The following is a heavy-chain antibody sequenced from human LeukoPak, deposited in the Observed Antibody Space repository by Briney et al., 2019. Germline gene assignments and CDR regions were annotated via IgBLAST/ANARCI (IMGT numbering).Heavy chain of an antibody. V-gene: IGHV1-18*01. D-gene: IGHD2-15*01. CDR2: ISAYNGNT. CDR3: ARERYCSGGGCYYYYGMDV. CDR1: GYTFTSYG. Sequence: GASVKVSCKASGYTFTSYGISWVRQAPGQGLEWMGWISAYNGNTNYAQKLQGRVTMTTDTSTSTAYMELRSLRSDDTAVYYCARERYCSGGGCYYYYGMDVWGQGTTVTVSS. J-gene: IGHJ6*02.